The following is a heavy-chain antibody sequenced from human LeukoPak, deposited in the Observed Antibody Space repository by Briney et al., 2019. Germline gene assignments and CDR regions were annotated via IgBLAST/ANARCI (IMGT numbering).Heavy chain of an antibody. Sequence: GGSLRLSCAASGFSFSSYNMNWVRQTPGKGLEWVSSITSSSTYTFYADSVKGRFTISRDNARNSLYLQMNSLRAEDTAVYYCARVPRVHYYDSSGLRENWFDPWGQGTLVTVSS. CDR3: ARVPRVHYYDSSGLRENWFDP. CDR1: GFSFSSYN. J-gene: IGHJ5*02. D-gene: IGHD3-22*01. V-gene: IGHV3-21*01. CDR2: ITSSSTYT.